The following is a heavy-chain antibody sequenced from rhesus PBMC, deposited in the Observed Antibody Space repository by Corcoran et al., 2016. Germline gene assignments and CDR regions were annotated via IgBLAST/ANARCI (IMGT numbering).Heavy chain of an antibody. D-gene: IGHD6-13*01. Sequence: QVQLQESGPGLVTPSETLSLTCAVSGGAISASYYWSWIRKPPGKGLEWIGYIYGSCGSTYYNPSLKSRVTISTDTSKNQFSLKLSSVTAADTAVYYCARVSPYSSWSDAFDFWGQGLRVTVSS. J-gene: IGHJ3*01. CDR1: GGAISASYY. CDR3: ARVSPYSSWSDAFDF. V-gene: IGHV4S7*01. CDR2: IYGSCGST.